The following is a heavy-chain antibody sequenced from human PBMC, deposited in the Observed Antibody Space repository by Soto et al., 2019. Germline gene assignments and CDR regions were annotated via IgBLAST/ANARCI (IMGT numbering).Heavy chain of an antibody. V-gene: IGHV5-51*01. D-gene: IGHD1-26*01. J-gene: IGHJ6*02. CDR2: IYPGDSDT. CDR3: ARLWEPPGNPEIGYYGMDV. Sequence: GESLKISCKGSGYSFTSYWIGWVRQMPGKGLEWMGIIYPGDSDTRYSPSFQGQVTISADKSISTAYLQWSSLKASDTAMYYCARLWEPPGNPEIGYYGMDVWGQGTTVTVSS. CDR1: GYSFTSYW.